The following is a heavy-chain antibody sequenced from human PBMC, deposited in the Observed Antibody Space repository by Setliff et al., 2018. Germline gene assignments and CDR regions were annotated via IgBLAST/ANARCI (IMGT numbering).Heavy chain of an antibody. Sequence: PSETLSLTCTVSDGSLSTYYWSWIRQPPGKGLEFIGYVYYSGTANYSPSLRSRLTISVDTSNNQFSLKLRSVTAADTAVYYCARGGTFRYFDFWGQGAPVTVSS. CDR3: ARGGTFRYFDF. J-gene: IGHJ4*03. V-gene: IGHV4-59*01. CDR2: VYYSGTA. CDR1: DGSLSTYY. D-gene: IGHD5-12*01.